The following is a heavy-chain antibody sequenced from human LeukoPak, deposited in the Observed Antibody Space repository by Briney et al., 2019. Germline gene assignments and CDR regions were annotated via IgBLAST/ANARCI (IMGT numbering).Heavy chain of an antibody. CDR3: ARGGSSGWFEYYYYYGMDV. Sequence: PSETLSLTCAVYGGSFSGYYWSWIRQPPGKGLEWIGEINHSGSTNYNPSLKSRVTISVDTSKNQFSLKLSSVAAADTAVYYCARGGSSGWFEYYYYYGMDVWGQGTTVTVSS. CDR1: GGSFSGYY. V-gene: IGHV4-34*01. D-gene: IGHD6-19*01. CDR2: INHSGST. J-gene: IGHJ6*02.